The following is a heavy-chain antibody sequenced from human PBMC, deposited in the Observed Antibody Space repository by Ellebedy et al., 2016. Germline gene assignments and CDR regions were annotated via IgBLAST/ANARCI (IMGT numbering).Heavy chain of an antibody. CDR3: ARGDRAIIHIYGMDV. D-gene: IGHD5-18*01. Sequence: GESLKISXAASGFIVNTNYMSWVRQAPGKGLEWVSIIYSDGTTQYADSVKGRFTISRHNPRNTLYLQMNSLRSEDTAVYYCARGDRAIIHIYGMDVWGQGTTVTVSS. J-gene: IGHJ6*02. CDR2: IYSDGTT. V-gene: IGHV3-53*04. CDR1: GFIVNTNY.